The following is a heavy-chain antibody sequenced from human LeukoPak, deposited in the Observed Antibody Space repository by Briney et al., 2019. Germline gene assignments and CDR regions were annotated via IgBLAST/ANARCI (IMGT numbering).Heavy chain of an antibody. CDR3: AKAGYSTSWSFFDY. Sequence: GGSLRLSCAASGFTVSSHYMSWVRQAPGKGLEWVSIIYSGDITYYADSVKGRFTIPRDNSKNTLYLQMNSLRAEDTAVYYCAKAGYSTSWSFFDYWGQGTLVTVSS. V-gene: IGHV3-53*01. D-gene: IGHD6-13*01. CDR2: IYSGDIT. J-gene: IGHJ4*02. CDR1: GFTVSSHY.